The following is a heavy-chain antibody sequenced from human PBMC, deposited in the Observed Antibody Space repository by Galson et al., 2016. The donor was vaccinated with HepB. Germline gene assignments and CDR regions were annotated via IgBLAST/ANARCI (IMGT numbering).Heavy chain of an antibody. D-gene: IGHD6-13*01. CDR2: IWYDGSNK. J-gene: IGHJ4*02. CDR1: GFTFSSYG. V-gene: IGHV3-33*01. CDR3: ARGSSIAAAGVLDY. Sequence: SLRLSCAASGFTFSSYGMHWVRQAPGKGLEWVAVIWYDGSNKYYADSVKGRFTISRDNSKNTLYLQMNSLRAEDTAVYYCARGSSIAAAGVLDYWGQGTLVTVSS.